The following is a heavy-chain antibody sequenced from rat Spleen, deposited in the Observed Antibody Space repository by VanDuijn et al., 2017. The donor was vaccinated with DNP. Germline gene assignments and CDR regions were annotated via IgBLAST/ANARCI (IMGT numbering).Heavy chain of an antibody. J-gene: IGHJ1*01. CDR3: ARGVYYYSATYWYFDF. CDR2: ISTSGGST. Sequence: EVQLVESGGGLVQPGRSLKLSCAASGFTFSDYNMAWVRQAPKKGLEWVATISTSGGSTYYPDSVKGRFTVSRDDSTSTLYLQMDSLRSEDTATYYCARGVYYYSATYWYFDFWGPGTMVSVSS. D-gene: IGHD1-1*01. CDR1: GFTFSDYN. V-gene: IGHV5-7*01.